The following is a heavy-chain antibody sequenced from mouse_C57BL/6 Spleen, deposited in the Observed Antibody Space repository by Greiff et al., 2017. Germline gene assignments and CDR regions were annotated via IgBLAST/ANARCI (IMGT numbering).Heavy chain of an antibody. J-gene: IGHJ2*01. CDR1: GYTFTSYW. Sequence: QVQLQQSGAELAKPGASVKLSCKASGYTFTSYWMHWVKQRPGQGLEWIGYINPSSGYTKYNQKFKDKDTLTADKSSSTAYMQLSSLTYEDSAVYYCAREEGGSFTTVVVGDYWGQGTTLTVSS. V-gene: IGHV1-7*01. CDR2: INPSSGYT. D-gene: IGHD1-1*01. CDR3: AREEGGSFTTVVVGDY.